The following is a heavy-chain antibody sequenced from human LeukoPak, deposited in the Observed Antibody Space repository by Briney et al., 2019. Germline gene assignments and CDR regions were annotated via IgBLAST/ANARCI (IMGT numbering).Heavy chain of an antibody. Sequence: GGSLKPSCAVSALTFTTFWMSWVRQAPGRGLEWVANIHPEGNEKYHVESVKGRFTISRDNSNNLLFLQMNGLRVEDTAVYYCARGDAFSGDHWGKGTLVTVSS. CDR3: ARGDAFSGDH. CDR1: ALTFTTFW. J-gene: IGHJ4*02. CDR2: IHPEGNEK. V-gene: IGHV3-7*04.